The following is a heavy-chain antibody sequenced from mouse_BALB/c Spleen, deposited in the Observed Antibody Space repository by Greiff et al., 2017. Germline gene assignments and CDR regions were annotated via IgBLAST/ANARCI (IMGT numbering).Heavy chain of an antibody. J-gene: IGHJ4*01. CDR1: GFTFTDYY. CDR2: IRNKANGYTT. D-gene: IGHD2-1*01. V-gene: IGHV7-3*02. Sequence: EVMLVESGGGLVQPGGSLRLSCATSGFTFTDYYMSWVRQPPGKALEWLGFIRNKANGYTTEYSASVKGRFTISRDNSQSILYLQMNTLRAEDSATYYCARDPLYGNYGDYWGQGTSVTVSS. CDR3: ARDPLYGNYGDY.